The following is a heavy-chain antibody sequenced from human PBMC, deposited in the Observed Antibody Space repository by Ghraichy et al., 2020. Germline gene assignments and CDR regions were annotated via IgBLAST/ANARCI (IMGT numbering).Heavy chain of an antibody. V-gene: IGHV1-69*13. CDR1: GGTFSSYA. J-gene: IGHJ4*02. Sequence: SVKVSCKASGGTFSSYAISWVRQAPGQGLEWMGGIIPIFGTANYAQKFQGRVTITADESTSTAYMELSSLRSEDTAVYYCASDSSGWYYFDYWGQGTLVTVSS. D-gene: IGHD6-19*01. CDR3: ASDSSGWYYFDY. CDR2: IIPIFGTA.